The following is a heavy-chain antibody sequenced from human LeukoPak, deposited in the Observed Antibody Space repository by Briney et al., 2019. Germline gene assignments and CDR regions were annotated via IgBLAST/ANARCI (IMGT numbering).Heavy chain of an antibody. CDR3: ARASDTAMAHFDY. J-gene: IGHJ4*02. V-gene: IGHV4-31*03. Sequence: PSETLSLTCTVSGGSISSGGYYWSWIRQHPGKGLEWIGYIYYSGSTYYNPSLKSRVTISVDTSKNQFSLKLSSVTAADTAVYYRARASDTAMAHFDYWGQGTLVTVSS. D-gene: IGHD5-18*01. CDR2: IYYSGST. CDR1: GGSISSGGYY.